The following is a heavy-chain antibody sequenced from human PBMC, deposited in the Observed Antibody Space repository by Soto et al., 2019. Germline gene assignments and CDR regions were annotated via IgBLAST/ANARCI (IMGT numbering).Heavy chain of an antibody. V-gene: IGHV3-23*01. Sequence: GGSLRLSCAASGFTFSSYAMIWVRQAPGKGLEWVSAISGSGGSTYYADSVKGRFTISRDNSKNTLYLQMNSLRAEDTAVYYCAKDEVGATHFDYWGQGTLVTVSS. CDR1: GFTFSSYA. J-gene: IGHJ4*02. D-gene: IGHD1-26*01. CDR2: ISGSGGST. CDR3: AKDEVGATHFDY.